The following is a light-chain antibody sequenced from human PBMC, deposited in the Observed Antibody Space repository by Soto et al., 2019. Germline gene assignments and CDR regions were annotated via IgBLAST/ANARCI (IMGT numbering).Light chain of an antibody. J-gene: IGKJ1*01. V-gene: IGKV3D-15*01. CDR2: EAS. CDR1: QSVSTN. CDR3: HSYDKWPPGA. Sequence: ELVVTQFPATLSESPGERVTLSCPASQSVSTNLAWYQQRPGEAPRLLICEASARAVDIPGRFSGSGSGTEFTLTISSLQPEDFAVYFCHSYDKWPPGAFGQGTKVDIK.